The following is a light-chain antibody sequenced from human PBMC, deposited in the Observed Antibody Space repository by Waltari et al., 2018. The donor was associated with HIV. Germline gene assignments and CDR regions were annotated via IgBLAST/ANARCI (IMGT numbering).Light chain of an antibody. CDR3: QSYDSRLSGSV. V-gene: IGLV1-40*01. CDR2: GNS. CDR1: GSTNAAHYD. Sequence: LLTPPPPVSGAPGQRVCCSCSECGSTNAAHYDVHCYQHTPGTAPKLLIYGNSNRPSGVPERFSGSKSGTSASLAITGLQPEDECDYYCQSYDSRLSGSVFGGGTKLTVL. J-gene: IGLJ2*01.